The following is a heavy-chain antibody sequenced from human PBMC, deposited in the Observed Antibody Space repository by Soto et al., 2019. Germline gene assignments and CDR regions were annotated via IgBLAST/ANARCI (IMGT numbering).Heavy chain of an antibody. CDR1: GGSFSGYY. J-gene: IGHJ4*02. Sequence: PSETLSLTCAVYGGSFSGYYWSWIRQPPGKGLEWIGEINHSGSTNYNPSLKSRVTISVDTSKNQFSLKLSSVTAADTAVYYCARGQNAVDATVHLFDYWGQGTLVTVSS. CDR2: INHSGST. V-gene: IGHV4-34*01. CDR3: ARGQNAVDATVHLFDY. D-gene: IGHD4-17*01.